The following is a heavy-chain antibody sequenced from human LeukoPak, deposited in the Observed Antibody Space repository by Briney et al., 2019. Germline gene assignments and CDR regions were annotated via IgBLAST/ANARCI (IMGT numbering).Heavy chain of an antibody. CDR3: ARNNGMDV. CDR2: VNRDGSET. Sequence: GGSLRLSCAASGFALSSRWMTWVRQVPGRGPEWVANVNRDGSETYYLDSVKGRFTISKDNAKNSLYLQMNSLRAEDTALYHCARNNGMDVWGQGATVIVSS. V-gene: IGHV3-7*03. J-gene: IGHJ6*02. CDR1: GFALSSRW.